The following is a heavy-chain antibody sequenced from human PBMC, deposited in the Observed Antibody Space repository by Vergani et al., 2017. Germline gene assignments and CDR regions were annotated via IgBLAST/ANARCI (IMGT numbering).Heavy chain of an antibody. CDR1: GFTFSSYA. Sequence: EVQLVESGGGLVKPGGSLRLSCAASGFTFSSYAMSWVRQAPGKGLEWVSAISGSGGSTYYADSVKGRFTISRDNSKNTLYLQMNSLRAEDTAVYYCATSAAAGTDYYYYGMDVWGQGTTVTVSS. D-gene: IGHD6-13*01. CDR3: ATSAAAGTDYYYYGMDV. J-gene: IGHJ6*02. V-gene: IGHV3-23*04. CDR2: ISGSGGST.